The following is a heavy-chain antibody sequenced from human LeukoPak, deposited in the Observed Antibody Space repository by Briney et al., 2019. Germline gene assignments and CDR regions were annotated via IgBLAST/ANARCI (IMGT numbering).Heavy chain of an antibody. D-gene: IGHD3-10*01. CDR2: ISYDGGNE. CDR1: GFTFSSYA. CDR3: ARTDDYGSGSLGV. V-gene: IGHV3-30*04. J-gene: IGHJ6*04. Sequence: PGGSLRLSCAASGFTFSSYAVHWVRQAPGKGLEWVAVISYDGGNEYLADSVKGRFTISRDNSQNTLYMQMNSLRAEDTAVYYCARTDDYGSGSLGVWGKGTTVTVSS.